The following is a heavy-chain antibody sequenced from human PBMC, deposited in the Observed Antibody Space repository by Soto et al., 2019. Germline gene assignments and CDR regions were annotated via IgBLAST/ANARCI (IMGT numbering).Heavy chain of an antibody. D-gene: IGHD3-10*02. Sequence: GGSLRLSCAASGFTFTNYAMSWVRQAPGKGPEWVSGILGSGHTTFYADSVKGRFIVSRDNSKNTLSLQMNSLRAEDTAVYYCAKDPTTDYVGAFDFWGHGTMVTVSS. CDR1: GFTFTNYA. CDR3: AKDPTTDYVGAFDF. V-gene: IGHV3-23*01. J-gene: IGHJ3*01. CDR2: ILGSGHTT.